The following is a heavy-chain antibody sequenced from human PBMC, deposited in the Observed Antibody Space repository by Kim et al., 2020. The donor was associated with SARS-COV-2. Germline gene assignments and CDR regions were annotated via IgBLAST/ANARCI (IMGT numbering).Heavy chain of an antibody. Sequence: ASVKVSCKASGYTFTSYYMHWVRQAPGQGLEWMGIINPSGGSTSYAQKFQGRVTMTRDTSTSTVYMELSSLRSEDTAVYYCARGRVAVAGTYYYYYYGMDVWGQGTTVTVSS. J-gene: IGHJ6*02. CDR3: ARGRVAVAGTYYYYYYGMDV. CDR2: INPSGGST. D-gene: IGHD6-19*01. CDR1: GYTFTSYY. V-gene: IGHV1-46*01.